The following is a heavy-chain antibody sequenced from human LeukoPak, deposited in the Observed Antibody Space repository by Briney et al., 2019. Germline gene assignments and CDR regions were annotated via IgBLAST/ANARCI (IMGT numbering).Heavy chain of an antibody. Sequence: GGSLRLSCVTPGFIFSSYGIHWVRQAPGKGLEWVAWHFASNKYYAESVRGRFTMSRDNSKSTLYLQMDSLRVEDTAVYYCARDLCSTISCFDYWGQGTLVSVSS. V-gene: IGHV3-33*01. D-gene: IGHD2-2*01. CDR3: ARDLCSTISCFDY. CDR1: GFIFSSYG. CDR2: WHFASNK. J-gene: IGHJ4*02.